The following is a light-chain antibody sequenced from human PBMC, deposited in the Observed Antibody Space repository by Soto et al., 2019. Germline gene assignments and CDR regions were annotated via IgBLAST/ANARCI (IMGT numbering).Light chain of an antibody. Sequence: EIVLTQSPGTLSLSPGERATLSCRASQSVRSNYLAWYQQIPGQAPRLLVYGASSRATGIPDRFSGSGSGIDFTLTIRRLEPEDFAVYYCQQYGNSSFTFGGGTKVEIK. V-gene: IGKV3-20*01. CDR1: QSVRSNY. CDR2: GAS. J-gene: IGKJ4*01. CDR3: QQYGNSSFT.